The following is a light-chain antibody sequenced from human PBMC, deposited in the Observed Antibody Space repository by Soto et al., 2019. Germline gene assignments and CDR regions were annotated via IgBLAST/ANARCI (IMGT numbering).Light chain of an antibody. CDR1: QSVSSSQ. J-gene: IGKJ1*01. CDR3: QHYANSVWT. Sequence: IVLTQSPDTLSLSPGERATLSCGASQSVSSSQLVWYQQKPGQAPRLLIYAASSRATGIPDRFSGSGSGTDFTLTVSELETEDFAVYYCQHYANSVWTFGQGTKVEIK. V-gene: IGKV3-20*01. CDR2: AAS.